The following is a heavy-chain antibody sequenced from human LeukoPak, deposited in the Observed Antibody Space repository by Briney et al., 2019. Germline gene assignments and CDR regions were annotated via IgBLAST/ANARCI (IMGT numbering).Heavy chain of an antibody. D-gene: IGHD3/OR15-3a*01. CDR1: GGSFSSDSFY. CDR3: ARWTKNYFDY. J-gene: IGHJ4*02. V-gene: IGHV4-39*01. Sequence: SETLSLTCAVYGGSFSSDSFYWGWIRQPPGKGLEWIGSMYYSGSTYYNPSLKSRVTISVDTSKNQFSLKLSSVTAADTAVYYCARWTKNYFDYWGQGTLVTVSS. CDR2: MYYSGST.